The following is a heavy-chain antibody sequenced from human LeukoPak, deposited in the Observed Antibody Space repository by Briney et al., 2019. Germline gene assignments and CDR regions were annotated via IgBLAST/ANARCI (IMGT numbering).Heavy chain of an antibody. J-gene: IGHJ4*02. Sequence: GRSLRLSCAASGFTFSSYGMQWVRQAPGKGLEWVAVISYDGSNKYYADSVKGRFTISRDNSKNTLYLQMNSLRAEDTAVYYCAKSPITMIVVVTVYYFDYWGQGTLVTVSS. CDR2: ISYDGSNK. CDR1: GFTFSSYG. CDR3: AKSPITMIVVVTVYYFDY. D-gene: IGHD3-22*01. V-gene: IGHV3-30*18.